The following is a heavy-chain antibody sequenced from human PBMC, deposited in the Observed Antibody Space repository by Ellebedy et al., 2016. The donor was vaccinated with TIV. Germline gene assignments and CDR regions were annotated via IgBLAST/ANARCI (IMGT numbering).Heavy chain of an antibody. CDR3: AHGSGWLFDY. D-gene: IGHD6-19*01. Sequence: SGPTLVKPTQTLTLTCTFSGFSLSASAVGVGWFRQPPGEALEWLALIYWNDDNHYRPSLRTRLTGTKDTSKNQVVLTMTNMDPVDTATYYCAHGSGWLFDYWGQGTLVTVAS. J-gene: IGHJ4*02. CDR2: IYWNDDN. CDR1: GFSLSASAVG. V-gene: IGHV2-5*01.